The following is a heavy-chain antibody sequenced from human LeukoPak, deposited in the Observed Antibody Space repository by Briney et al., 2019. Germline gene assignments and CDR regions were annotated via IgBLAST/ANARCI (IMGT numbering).Heavy chain of an antibody. D-gene: IGHD6-13*01. Sequence: SETLSLTCTVSGGSISSSRYYWGWIRQPPGKGLVWIGNIYYSGSTYYNPSLKSRVTISLDTSKNQFSLKLSSVTAADTAVYYCARRDIAARLNWFDPWGQGTLVSVSS. CDR2: IYYSGST. V-gene: IGHV4-39*01. J-gene: IGHJ5*02. CDR3: ARRDIAARLNWFDP. CDR1: GGSISSSRYY.